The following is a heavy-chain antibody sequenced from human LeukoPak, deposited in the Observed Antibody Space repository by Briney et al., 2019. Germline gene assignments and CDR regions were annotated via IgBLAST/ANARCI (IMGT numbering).Heavy chain of an antibody. CDR3: ARVAYGYSVDY. CDR2: ISSSSSYT. CDR1: GFTFSDYY. V-gene: IGHV3-11*06. Sequence: SGGSLRLSCAASGFTFSDYYMSWIRQAPGKGLEWVSYISSSSSYTNYADSVKRRFTISRDNAKNSLYLQMNSLRAEDAAVYYCARVAYGYSVDYWGQGTLVTVSS. D-gene: IGHD5-18*01. J-gene: IGHJ4*02.